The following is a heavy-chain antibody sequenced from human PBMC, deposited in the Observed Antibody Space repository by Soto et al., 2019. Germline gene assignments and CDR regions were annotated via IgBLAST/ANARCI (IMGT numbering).Heavy chain of an antibody. CDR3: ARAKFFRKGYYDAPADLFFDY. CDR2: IYYTGGT. Sequence: TSETLSLTCAVSGGAISIGTFSWTWIRQPPGKGLEFIGSIYYTGGTYYNPSLKSRVTISLDRSKNQFSLNLSSVAAADTAMYYCARAKFFRKGYYDAPADLFFDYWCQGNMVTVYS. D-gene: IGHD3-22*01. CDR1: GGAISIGTFS. V-gene: IGHV4-30-2*01. J-gene: IGHJ4*02.